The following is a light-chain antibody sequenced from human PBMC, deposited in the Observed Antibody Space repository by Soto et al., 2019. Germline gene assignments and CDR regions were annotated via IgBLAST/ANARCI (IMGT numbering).Light chain of an antibody. V-gene: IGLV2-14*01. CDR2: DVS. Sequence: QSALTQPASVSGSPGQSITISCIGTSSDVGGYNYVSWYQQHPGKTPKVMIYDVSNRPSGVADRFSGSKSGNTASLTISGLQAEDEADYYCSSYTRSTPLVFGGGTKLTVL. J-gene: IGLJ2*01. CDR1: SSDVGGYNY. CDR3: SSYTRSTPLV.